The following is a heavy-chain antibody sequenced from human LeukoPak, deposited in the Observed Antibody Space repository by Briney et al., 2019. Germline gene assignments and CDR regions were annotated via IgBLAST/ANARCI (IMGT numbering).Heavy chain of an antibody. CDR3: ARDPLRSTWSTYYNALDV. CDR1: VYSFTSYA. D-gene: IGHD6-13*01. J-gene: IGHJ6*02. V-gene: IGHV1-18*01. Sequence: ASMTVSCKASVYSFTSYAINWVRQAPGQGLEWMGWVCAYNGNTDYAQKFQGRVTMTTDTSTSTAYMELRSLTSDDTAVYYCARDPLRSTWSTYYNALDVWGQGTTVTVSS. CDR2: VCAYNGNT.